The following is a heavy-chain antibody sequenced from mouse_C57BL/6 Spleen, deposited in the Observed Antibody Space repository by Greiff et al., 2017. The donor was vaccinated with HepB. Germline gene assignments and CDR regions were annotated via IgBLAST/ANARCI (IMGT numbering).Heavy chain of an antibody. D-gene: IGHD1-1*01. CDR1: GYTFTSYD. Sequence: VHLVESGPELVKPGASVKLSCKASGYTFTSYDINWVKQRPGQGLEWIGWIYPRDGSTKYNEKFKGKATLTVDTSSSTAYMELHSLTSEDSAVYFCARPYYYGSSYGFAYWGQGTLVTVSA. V-gene: IGHV1-85*01. CDR3: ARPYYYGSSYGFAY. J-gene: IGHJ3*01. CDR2: IYPRDGST.